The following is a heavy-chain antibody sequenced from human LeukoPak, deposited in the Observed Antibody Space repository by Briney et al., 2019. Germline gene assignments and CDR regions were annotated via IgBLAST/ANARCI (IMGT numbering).Heavy chain of an antibody. D-gene: IGHD2-2*01. CDR1: GYTFTSYD. Sequence: ASVKVSCKASGYTFTSYDINWVRQATGQGLEWMGWMNPNSGNTGYAQKFQGRVTMTRNTPISTAYMELSSLRSEDTAVYFCAIAGPADITWFDPWGQGTLVTVSS. J-gene: IGHJ5*02. CDR2: MNPNSGNT. CDR3: AIAGPADITWFDP. V-gene: IGHV1-8*01.